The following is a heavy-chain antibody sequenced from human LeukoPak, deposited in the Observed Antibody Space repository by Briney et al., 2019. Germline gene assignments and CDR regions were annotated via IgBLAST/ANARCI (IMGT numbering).Heavy chain of an antibody. D-gene: IGHD3-10*01. J-gene: IGHJ4*02. CDR2: IYYSGTI. V-gene: IGHV4-59*08. CDR3: ARHGSGWLNFDS. Sequence: PSETLSLTCAVSGGSISGYYWSWIRQPPGKGLEWIGYIYYSGTINYNLSLKSRVTISLDTPKNQFSLKLSSVTAADTAVYYCARHGSGWLNFDSWGQGTLVTVSS. CDR1: GGSISGYY.